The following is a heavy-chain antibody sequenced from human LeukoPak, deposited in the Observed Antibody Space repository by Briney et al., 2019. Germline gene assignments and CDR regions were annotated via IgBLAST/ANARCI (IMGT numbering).Heavy chain of an antibody. V-gene: IGHV3-21*01. Sequence: GGSLRLSCAASGFSFTSYSMNWVRQAPGKGLEWVSSISSSSSYIYYADSVKGRFTISRDNAKNSLYLQMNSLRAEDTAVYSCAREPDCSGGSCYLRSFDYWGQGTLVTVSS. D-gene: IGHD2-15*01. CDR3: AREPDCSGGSCYLRSFDY. J-gene: IGHJ4*02. CDR2: ISSSSSYI. CDR1: GFSFTSYS.